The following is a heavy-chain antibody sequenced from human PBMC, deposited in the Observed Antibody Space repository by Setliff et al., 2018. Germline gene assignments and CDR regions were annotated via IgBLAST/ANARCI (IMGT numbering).Heavy chain of an antibody. CDR1: GYTFTSYD. V-gene: IGHV1-8*03. Sequence: ASVKVSCKASGYTFTSYDINWVRQATGQGLEWMGWMNPNSGNTGYAQKFQGRVTITTDESTSTAYMELSSLRSEDTAVYYCARELLDGYDAFDIWGQGTMVTVSS. CDR3: ARELLDGYDAFDI. D-gene: IGHD3-10*01. CDR2: MNPNSGNT. J-gene: IGHJ3*02.